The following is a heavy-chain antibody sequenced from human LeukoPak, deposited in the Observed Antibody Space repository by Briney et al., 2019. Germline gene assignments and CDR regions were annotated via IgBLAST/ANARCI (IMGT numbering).Heavy chain of an antibody. Sequence: ASVKVSCQASGYTFTGYYMLWVRQAPGQGLEWMGWINPNSGGTNYAQKFQGRVTMTRDTSISTAYMELSRLRSDDTAVYYCARESTMGFDYWGQGTLVTVSS. D-gene: IGHD2-2*01. CDR2: INPNSGGT. J-gene: IGHJ4*02. CDR3: ARESTMGFDY. V-gene: IGHV1-2*02. CDR1: GYTFTGYY.